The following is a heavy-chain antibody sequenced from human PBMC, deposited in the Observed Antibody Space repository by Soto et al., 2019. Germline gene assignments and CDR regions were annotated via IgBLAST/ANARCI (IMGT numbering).Heavy chain of an antibody. CDR1: GRFVSSSSYS. CDR3: ARLNGYCISTNCHGYYGMDV. J-gene: IGHJ6*02. V-gene: IGHV4-39*01. D-gene: IGHD2-2*03. Sequence: SETLSLTSSVSGRFVSSSSYSWGWIRQSPGKGLDWIGTMYSSENTYYNPSLLSRVTISVDTSKNEFSLRLSSVTAADTAVYYCARLNGYCISTNCHGYYGMDVWGQGTTVTVSS. CDR2: MYSSENT.